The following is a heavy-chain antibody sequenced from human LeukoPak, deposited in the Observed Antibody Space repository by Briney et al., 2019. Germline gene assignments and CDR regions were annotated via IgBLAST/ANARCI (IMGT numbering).Heavy chain of an antibody. CDR2: ISAYNGNT. CDR3: ARVIRSPNPHYGMDV. V-gene: IGHV1-18*01. CDR1: GYTFTSYG. Sequence: EASVKVSCKASGYTFTSYGISWVRQAPGQGLEWMGWISAYNGNTNYAQKLQGRVTMTTDTSTSTAYMELRSLRSEDTAVYYCARVIRSPNPHYGMDVWGQGTTVTVSS. D-gene: IGHD3-3*01. J-gene: IGHJ6*02.